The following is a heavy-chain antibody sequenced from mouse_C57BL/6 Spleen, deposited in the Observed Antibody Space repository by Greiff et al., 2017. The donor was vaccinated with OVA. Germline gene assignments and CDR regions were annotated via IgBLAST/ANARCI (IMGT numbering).Heavy chain of an antibody. J-gene: IGHJ4*01. Sequence: QVQLQQPGAELVMPGASVKLSCKASGYTFTSYWMHWVKQRPGQGLEWIGEIDPSDSYTNYNQKFKGKSTLTVDKSSSTAYMQLSSLTSEDSAVDYGARRGYGSSYAMDYWGQGTSVTVSS. D-gene: IGHD1-1*01. V-gene: IGHV1-69*01. CDR2: IDPSDSYT. CDR3: ARRGYGSSYAMDY. CDR1: GYTFTSYW.